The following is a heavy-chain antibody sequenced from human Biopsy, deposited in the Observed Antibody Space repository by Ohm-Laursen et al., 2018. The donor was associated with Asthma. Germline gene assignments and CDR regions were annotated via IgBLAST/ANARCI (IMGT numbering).Heavy chain of an antibody. J-gene: IGHJ6*02. Sequence: PSETLSLTCAVSGGSISSGGYSWSWIRQPPGKGLEWIGYIYHSGSTYYNPSLKSRVTISVGRSKNQFSLKLSSVTAADTAVYYCARITNDRIAAAGRYYYYGMDVWGQGTTVTVSS. CDR3: ARITNDRIAAAGRYYYYGMDV. CDR1: GGSISSGGYS. CDR2: IYHSGST. D-gene: IGHD6-13*01. V-gene: IGHV4-30-2*01.